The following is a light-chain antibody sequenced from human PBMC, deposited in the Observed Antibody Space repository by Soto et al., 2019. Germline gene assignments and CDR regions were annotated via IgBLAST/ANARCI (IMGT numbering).Light chain of an antibody. V-gene: IGKV1-39*01. CDR2: AAS. CDR3: QQSYTIPFT. CDR1: QSISSY. J-gene: IGKJ2*01. Sequence: DIQITHSPSSLSASVGDRITITCRSSQSISSYLNWYYQKPGKAPKLLISAASSLHSGVPSRFSGSGSGADFTLTISSLQPEDFATYFCQQSYTIPFTFGQGTKVDIK.